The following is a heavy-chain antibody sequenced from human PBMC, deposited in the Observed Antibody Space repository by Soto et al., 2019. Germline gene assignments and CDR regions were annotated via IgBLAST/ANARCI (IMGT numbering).Heavy chain of an antibody. Sequence: ASVKVSCKASGYILSSYNMHWVRRAPGQGLEWMGIINPSSGRTNYAQKFKDRITMTRDTSASTVYMEVSGLTSEDTAVYYCGRTYCAGDCRARYFDYWG. D-gene: IGHD2-21*02. J-gene: IGHJ4*01. V-gene: IGHV1-46*03. CDR2: INPSSGRT. CDR3: GRTYCAGDCRARYFDY. CDR1: GYILSSYN.